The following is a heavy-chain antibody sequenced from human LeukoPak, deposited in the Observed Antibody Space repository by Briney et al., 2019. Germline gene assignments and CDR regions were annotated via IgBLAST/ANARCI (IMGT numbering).Heavy chain of an antibody. Sequence: QAGGSLRLSCAASGFTFSSYAMSWVRQAPGKGLEWVSAISGSGGSTYYADSVKGRFTISRDNSKNTLYLQVNSLRAEDTAVYYCAKKSSSWHNSLDYWGQGTLVTVSS. CDR3: AKKSSSWHNSLDY. D-gene: IGHD6-13*01. V-gene: IGHV3-23*01. CDR1: GFTFSSYA. J-gene: IGHJ4*02. CDR2: ISGSGGST.